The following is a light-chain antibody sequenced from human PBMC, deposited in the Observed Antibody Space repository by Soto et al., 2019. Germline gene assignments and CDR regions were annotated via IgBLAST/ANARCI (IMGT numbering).Light chain of an antibody. CDR3: CSYAGSGTDNYV. V-gene: IGLV2-23*01. J-gene: IGLJ1*01. CDR1: SSDIGTCNL. CDR2: EGI. Sequence: QSALTQPASVSGSPGQSITISCTGTSSDIGTCNLVSWYQHYPGKAPKLMIYEGIKRPSGVSNRFSGSKSGNTAFLTISGLQAEDEADYYCCSYAGSGTDNYVFGSGTKSPS.